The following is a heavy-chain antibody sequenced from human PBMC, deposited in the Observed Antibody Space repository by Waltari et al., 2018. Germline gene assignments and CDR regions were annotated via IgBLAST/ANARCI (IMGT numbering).Heavy chain of an antibody. CDR3: ARGDSEMVPAAIPFYYYYGMDV. CDR1: GGTFSSYA. Sequence: QVQLVQSGAEVKKPGSSVKVSCKASGGTFSSYAISWVRPAPGPGLEWVGGIIPIFGTANYAQKFQGRVTITADESTSTAYMELSSLRSEDTAVYYCARGDSEMVPAAIPFYYYYGMDVWGQGTTVTVSS. D-gene: IGHD2-2*02. J-gene: IGHJ6*02. V-gene: IGHV1-69*01. CDR2: IIPIFGTA.